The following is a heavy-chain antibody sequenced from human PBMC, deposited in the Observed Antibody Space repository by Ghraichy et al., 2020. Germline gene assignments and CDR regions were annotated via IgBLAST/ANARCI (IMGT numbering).Heavy chain of an antibody. CDR2: INNNGDST. CDR1: GFTFSVYV. V-gene: IGHV3-64D*09. J-gene: IGHJ2*01. D-gene: IGHD4-17*01. CDR3: VKRATVTRNAGDYFFDL. Sequence: GESLNISCSASGFTFSVYVMYWVRQAPGKGLEYVSAINNNGDSTYYADSVKDRFTISRDNSKNTLYLQMSRLRPEDTAVYYCVKRATVTRNAGDYFFDLWGRGTLVTVSS.